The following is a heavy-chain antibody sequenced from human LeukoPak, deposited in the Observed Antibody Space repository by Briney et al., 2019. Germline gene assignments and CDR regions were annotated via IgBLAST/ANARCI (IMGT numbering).Heavy chain of an antibody. Sequence: GGSLRLSRAASGFTFSSYAMSWVRQAPGKGPEWVSAISGSGGSTYYADSVKGRFTISRDNSKNTLYLQMNSLRAEDTAVYYCAKGMVRGVPGYYFDYWGQGTLVTVSS. CDR3: AKGMVRGVPGYYFDY. D-gene: IGHD3-10*01. CDR2: ISGSGGST. CDR1: GFTFSSYA. V-gene: IGHV3-23*01. J-gene: IGHJ4*02.